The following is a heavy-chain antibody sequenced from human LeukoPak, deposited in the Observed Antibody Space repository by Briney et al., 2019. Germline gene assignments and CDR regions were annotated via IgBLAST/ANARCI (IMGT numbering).Heavy chain of an antibody. V-gene: IGHV3-74*03. D-gene: IGHD3-22*01. J-gene: IGHJ6*02. CDR2: SNSDGRST. Sequence: PGGSPRLSCAASGFTFSSYWMHWVRQVPGKGLEWVSRSNSDGRSTTYADSVKGRLTISRDNAKNTLYLQMNSLRAEDTAVYYCAKVGLITGMDVWGQGTTVTVSS. CDR3: AKVGLITGMDV. CDR1: GFTFSSYW.